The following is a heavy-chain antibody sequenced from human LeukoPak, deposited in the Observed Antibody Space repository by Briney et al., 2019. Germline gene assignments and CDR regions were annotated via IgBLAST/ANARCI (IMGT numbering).Heavy chain of an antibody. Sequence: GGSLRLSCAASGFTFSSYSMNWVRQAPGKGLEWVSSISSSSSYIYYADSVKGRFTISRDNAKNSLYLQMNSLRAEDTAVYYCAREIGYYDSSGYYYNWFDPWGQGTLVTVSS. D-gene: IGHD3-22*01. CDR1: GFTFSSYS. J-gene: IGHJ5*02. CDR3: AREIGYYDSSGYYYNWFDP. V-gene: IGHV3-21*01. CDR2: ISSSSSYI.